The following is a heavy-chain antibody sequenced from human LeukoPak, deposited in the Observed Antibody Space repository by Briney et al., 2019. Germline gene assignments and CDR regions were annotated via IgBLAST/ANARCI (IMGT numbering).Heavy chain of an antibody. J-gene: IGHJ4*02. CDR2: INPSGGST. CDR1: GYTFTSYY. Sequence: GASVKVSCKASGYTFTSYYMHWVRQAPGQGLEWMGIINPSGGSTSYAQKFQGRVTMTRDTSTSTVYMELSSLRSEDTAVYYCARDRLRAVDYYGSGSYYVDWGQGTLVTVSS. V-gene: IGHV1-46*01. D-gene: IGHD3-10*01. CDR3: ARDRLRAVDYYGSGSYYVD.